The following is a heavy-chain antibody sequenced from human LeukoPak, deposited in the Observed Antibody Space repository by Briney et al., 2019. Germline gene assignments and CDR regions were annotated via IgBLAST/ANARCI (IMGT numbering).Heavy chain of an antibody. V-gene: IGHV1-58*01. J-gene: IGHJ1*01. CDR2: VVVGSGNT. CDR3: AAGIGSRPEYFHY. Sequence: GPSVQVSCKASGFTFTSSAVQWVRPARGQPLEWIGWVVVGSGNTNYAQKFQERVTITRDKSTSTAYMELSSLRSEDTAVYYCAAGIGSRPEYFHYWGQGTLVTVSS. D-gene: IGHD1-26*01. CDR1: GFTFTSSA.